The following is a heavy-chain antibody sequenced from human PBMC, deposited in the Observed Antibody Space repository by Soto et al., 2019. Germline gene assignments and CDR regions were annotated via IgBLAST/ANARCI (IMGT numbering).Heavy chain of an antibody. Sequence: TGGSLRLSCSASGFPFSTYGMHWARQAPGKGLEYVSGVSSNGGSAYYADSVKGRFAISRDNSKNTLYLQMSSLRAEDTVVYYCAKDLSSGYYYNWGQGTLVTVS. D-gene: IGHD3-22*01. CDR1: GFPFSTYG. V-gene: IGHV3-64D*08. CDR2: VSSNGGSA. CDR3: AKDLSSGYYYN. J-gene: IGHJ4*02.